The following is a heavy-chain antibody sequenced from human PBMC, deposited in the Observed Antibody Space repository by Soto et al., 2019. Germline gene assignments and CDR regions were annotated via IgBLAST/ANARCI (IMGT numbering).Heavy chain of an antibody. CDR3: ARVRYSSSSSYYYYGMDV. J-gene: IGHJ6*02. Sequence: SQRLSFAASGFTFRSSGMHWVRQAPAKVLELVAVISYDGSNKYYADSVKGRVTMTTDTSTSTAYMELRSLRSDDTAVYYCARVRYSSSSSYYYYGMDVWGQGTTVTVSS. D-gene: IGHD6-6*01. CDR1: GFTFRSSG. CDR2: ISYDGSNK. V-gene: IGHV3-30*03.